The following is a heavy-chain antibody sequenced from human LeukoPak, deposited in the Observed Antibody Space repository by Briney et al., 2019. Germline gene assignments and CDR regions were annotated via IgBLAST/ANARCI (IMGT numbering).Heavy chain of an antibody. CDR2: ISSSGSTI. J-gene: IGHJ4*02. D-gene: IGHD3-3*01. CDR3: ARDQCGGSSYDFGQDFDY. Sequence: PGGSLRLSCAASGFTFSSHEMNWVRQAPGKGLEWVSYISSSGSTIYYADSVKGRFTISRDNAKNSLYLQMNSLRAEDTAVYYCARDQCGGSSYDFGQDFDYWGQGTLVTVSS. V-gene: IGHV3-48*03. CDR1: GFTFSSHE.